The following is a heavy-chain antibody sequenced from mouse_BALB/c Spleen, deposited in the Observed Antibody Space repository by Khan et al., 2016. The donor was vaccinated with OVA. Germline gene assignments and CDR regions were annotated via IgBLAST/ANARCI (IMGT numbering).Heavy chain of an antibody. D-gene: IGHD1-1*01. Sequence: VQLQQSGPELVEPGASVKMSCKASGYTFTNYVMHWVKQKPGQGLEWIAYINPYNAGTRYNEKFKGKATLTSDISSTTAYMELRRLTSEGSAVPYCAREASRCGLAFPYWGRWTLFSVS. CDR2: INPYNAGT. CDR1: GYTFTNYV. J-gene: IGHJ3*01. V-gene: IGHV1S136*01. CDR3: AREASRCGLAFPY.